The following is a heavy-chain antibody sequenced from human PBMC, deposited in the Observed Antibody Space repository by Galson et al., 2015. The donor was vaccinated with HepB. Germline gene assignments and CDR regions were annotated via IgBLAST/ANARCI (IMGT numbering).Heavy chain of an antibody. CDR2: INPNSGGT. Sequence: SVKVSCKASGYTFTGYHMHWVRQAPGQGLEWMGRINPNSGGTNYAQKFQGRVTMTRDTSISTAYMELSRLRSDDTAVYYCARGRNYRYYYYMDAWGKGTTVTVSS. D-gene: IGHD1-7*01. J-gene: IGHJ6*03. CDR3: ARGRNYRYYYYMDA. V-gene: IGHV1-2*06. CDR1: GYTFTGYH.